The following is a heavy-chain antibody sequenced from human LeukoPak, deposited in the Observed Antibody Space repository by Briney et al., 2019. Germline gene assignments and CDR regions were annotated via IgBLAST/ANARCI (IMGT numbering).Heavy chain of an antibody. CDR1: GYSFTNYW. CDR2: IYPGDANT. D-gene: IGHD6-13*01. V-gene: IGHV5-51*01. Sequence: PGESLKISCKGSGYSFTNYWIGWVRQMPGKGLERMGIIYPGDANTRDSPSFQGQVTISADNSSSTAYLQWSRLKAPDPAIYYCARLAVSSIWSVYFDYWGQGTLVTVSS. CDR3: ARLAVSSIWSVYFDY. J-gene: IGHJ4*02.